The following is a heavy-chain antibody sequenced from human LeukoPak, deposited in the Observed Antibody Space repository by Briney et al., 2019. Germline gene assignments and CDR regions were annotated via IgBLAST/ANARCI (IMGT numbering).Heavy chain of an antibody. V-gene: IGHV3-23*01. CDR3: ATPRAMSTRDFDH. CDR2: ISGSGGAT. CDR1: GFTFSSYD. D-gene: IGHD1-1*01. J-gene: IGHJ4*02. Sequence: GGSLRLSCAASGFTFSSYDMTWVRQAPGRGLEWVSGISGSGGATYSADSVKGRFTISRDNSKNMLYLQMNSLRAEDTAVYYCATPRAMSTRDFDHWGQGTLVTVSS.